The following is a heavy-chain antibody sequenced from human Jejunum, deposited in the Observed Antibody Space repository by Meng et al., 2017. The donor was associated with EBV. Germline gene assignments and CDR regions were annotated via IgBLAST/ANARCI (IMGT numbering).Heavy chain of an antibody. CDR3: AKDPYTSTPGGWFDP. D-gene: IGHD6-13*01. CDR1: GLTFSTHG. J-gene: IGHJ5*02. Sequence: QVQLVGSGGGVDQPGGALRLSCAGSGLTFSTHGMHWVRQAPGKGLEWVAVISHDGSNKYYGDSVKGRFTISRDNSKNTMYLQMNSLKSEDTAVYYCAKDPYTSTPGGWFDPWGQGTLVTVSS. V-gene: IGHV3-30*18. CDR2: ISHDGSNK.